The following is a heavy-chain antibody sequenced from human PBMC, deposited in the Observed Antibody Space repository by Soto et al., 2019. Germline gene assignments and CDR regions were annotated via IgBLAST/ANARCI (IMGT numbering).Heavy chain of an antibody. CDR2: IYHSGSS. CDR1: GDSISSGGYS. Sequence: QLQLQESGSGLVKPSQTLSLLCAVSGDSISSGGYSWNWIRQPPGKGLEWIGHIYHSGSSSFNPSLNSRDTMSVDVSKTQFSPNLSSVTAADAAVYYCAKEGYRGYDNRGQGTLVTVSS. CDR3: AKEGYRGYDN. J-gene: IGHJ4*02. D-gene: IGHD5-12*01. V-gene: IGHV4-30-2*01.